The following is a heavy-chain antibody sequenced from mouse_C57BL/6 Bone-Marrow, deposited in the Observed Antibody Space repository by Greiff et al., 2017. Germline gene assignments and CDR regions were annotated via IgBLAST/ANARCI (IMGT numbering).Heavy chain of an antibody. V-gene: IGHV1-59*01. CDR1: GYTFTSYW. J-gene: IGHJ2*01. CDR2: IDPSDSYT. Sequence: QVQLQQPGAELVRPGTSVKLSCKASGYTFTSYWMHWVKQRPGQGLEWIGVIDPSDSYTNYNQKFKGKATLTVDTSSSTAYMQLSSLTSEDSAVYYGARGRNPDYWGEGTTRTVSS. CDR3: ARGRNPDY.